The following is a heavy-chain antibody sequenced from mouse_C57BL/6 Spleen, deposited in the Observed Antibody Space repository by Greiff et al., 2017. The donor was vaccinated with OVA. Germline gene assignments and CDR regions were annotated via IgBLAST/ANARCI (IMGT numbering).Heavy chain of an antibody. Sequence: QVQLQQSGAELARPGASVKLSCKASGYTFTSYGISWVKQRTGQGLEWIGEIYPRSGNTYYNEKFKGKATLTADKSSSTAYMELRSLTSEDAAVYFCSNWDGFAYWGQGTLVTVSA. J-gene: IGHJ3*01. CDR2: IYPRSGNT. V-gene: IGHV1-81*01. D-gene: IGHD4-1*01. CDR1: GYTFTSYG. CDR3: SNWDGFAY.